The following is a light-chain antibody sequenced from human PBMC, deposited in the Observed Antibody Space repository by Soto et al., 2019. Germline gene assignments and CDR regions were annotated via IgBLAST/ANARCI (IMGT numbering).Light chain of an antibody. CDR3: QQYGSSPPNT. CDR1: QNVSSSY. Sequence: EIVLTQSPGTLSLSPGERATLSCRASQNVSSSYFAWYQQKPGQAPRLLIYGASSRATGIPDRFSGSGSGTDFTLTISRLEPEDFAVYYCQQYGSSPPNTFGQGTKLEIK. CDR2: GAS. V-gene: IGKV3-20*01. J-gene: IGKJ2*01.